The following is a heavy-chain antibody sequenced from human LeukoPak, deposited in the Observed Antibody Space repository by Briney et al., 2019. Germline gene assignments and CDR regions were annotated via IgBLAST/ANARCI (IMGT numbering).Heavy chain of an antibody. CDR3: ARDAYYYGSESYFFDF. J-gene: IGHJ4*02. D-gene: IGHD3-10*01. Sequence: SETLSLTCTVSGGSISSSSYNWGWIRQPPGKGLEWIGSVYYSGSTYYNPSLKSRFTMSVDTSKNQFFLKLSSVTAADTAVYYCARDAYYYGSESYFFDFWGQGTLVTVSS. CDR1: GGSISSSSYN. V-gene: IGHV4-39*02. CDR2: VYYSGST.